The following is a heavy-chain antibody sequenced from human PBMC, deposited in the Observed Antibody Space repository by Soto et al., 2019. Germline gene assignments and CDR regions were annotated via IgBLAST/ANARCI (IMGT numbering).Heavy chain of an antibody. CDR1: GGSFNVYY. J-gene: IGHJ5*02. CDR2: INHSGIT. Sequence: QVQLQQWGAGLLKPSETLSLTCAVYGGSFNVYYWNWIRQPPVKGLEWIGDINHSGITNYNPSLRSRVTITVDTSKNQSSLKLSSVNAADTAVYYCAKKQQLVLRSGFDPWVQGTLVTVSS. D-gene: IGHD6-13*01. V-gene: IGHV4-34*01. CDR3: AKKQQLVLRSGFDP.